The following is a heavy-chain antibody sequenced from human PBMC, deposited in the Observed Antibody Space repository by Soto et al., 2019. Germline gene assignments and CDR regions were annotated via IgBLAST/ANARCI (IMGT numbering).Heavy chain of an antibody. Sequence: AGSLRLSCAASGFTFSSYGMHWVRQAPGKGLEWVAVISYDGSNKYYADSVKGRFTISRDNSKNTLYLQMNSLRAEDTAVYYCAKERYYYDSSGYYQTTDYWGQGTLVTVSS. J-gene: IGHJ4*02. V-gene: IGHV3-30*18. CDR2: ISYDGSNK. D-gene: IGHD3-22*01. CDR3: AKERYYYDSSGYYQTTDY. CDR1: GFTFSSYG.